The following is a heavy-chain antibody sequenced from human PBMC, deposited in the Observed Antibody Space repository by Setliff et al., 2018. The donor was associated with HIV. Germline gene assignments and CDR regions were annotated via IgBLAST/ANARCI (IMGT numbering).Heavy chain of an antibody. D-gene: IGHD3-16*02. Sequence: GGSLRLSCAASGFTFSSYGMHWVRQAPGRGLEWVAVIWNDGTNKYYADSVKGRFTISRDNSRNTLYLQMNSLRSEDAAVYYCAKDLRSYRCSIASCSHMDVWGKGTTVTVSS. V-gene: IGHV3-30*02. CDR3: AKDLRSYRCSIASCSHMDV. J-gene: IGHJ6*03. CDR2: IWNDGTNK. CDR1: GFTFSSYG.